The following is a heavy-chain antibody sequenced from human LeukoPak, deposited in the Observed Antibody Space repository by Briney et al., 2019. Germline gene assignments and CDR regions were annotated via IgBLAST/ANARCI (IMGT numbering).Heavy chain of an antibody. CDR2: ISATGGTT. CDR3: ARDDGSGSSPLDY. V-gene: IGHV3-23*01. Sequence: GGSLRLSCAASGFTFNNCAMTWVRQAPGKGLEWVSQISATGGTTYYADSVKGRFTISRDSFKNTLYLQMNSLRAEDTAVYYCARDDGSGSSPLDYWGQGTLVTVSS. CDR1: GFTFNNCA. J-gene: IGHJ4*02. D-gene: IGHD3-10*01.